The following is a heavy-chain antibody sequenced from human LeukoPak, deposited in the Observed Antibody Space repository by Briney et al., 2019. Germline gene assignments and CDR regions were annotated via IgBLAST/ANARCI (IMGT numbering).Heavy chain of an antibody. CDR1: GFTFSNYA. V-gene: IGHV3-20*04. CDR2: INWNGGST. D-gene: IGHD3-3*01. Sequence: TGGSLRLSCAASGFTFSNYAMHWVRQAPGKGLEWVSGINWNGGSTGYADSVKGRFTISRDNAKNSLYLQMNSLRAEDTALYYCARVTYHDSLYYFDYWGQGTLVTVSS. J-gene: IGHJ4*02. CDR3: ARVTYHDSLYYFDY.